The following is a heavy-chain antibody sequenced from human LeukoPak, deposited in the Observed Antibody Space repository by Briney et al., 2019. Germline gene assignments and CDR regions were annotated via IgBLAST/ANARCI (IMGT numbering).Heavy chain of an antibody. Sequence: KPSQTLSLTCNVSGASMRSETHYWSWLRQHPGKGPEWIAYIYYTAGAYYNPSLESRVSISLDASENQFSLKLSSVTAADTAVYYCARGXRXLKYAPDYWGQGTLVTVSS. J-gene: IGHJ4*02. CDR2: IYYTAGA. V-gene: IGHV4-31*03. CDR1: GASMRSETHY. CDR3: ARGXRXLKYAPDY. D-gene: IGHD2-2*01.